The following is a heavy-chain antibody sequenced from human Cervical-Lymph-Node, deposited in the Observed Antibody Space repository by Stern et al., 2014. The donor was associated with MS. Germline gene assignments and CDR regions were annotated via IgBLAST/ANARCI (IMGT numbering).Heavy chain of an antibody. CDR1: GLTFTTYA. Sequence: VHLVESGGGLVQPGGSQRLSCAASGLTFTTYALSWVRQAPGKGLEWVSTITVNGASTSSADSVKGRFTLSRDNSKNTLYLHMSSLRADDSAVYYCATNPVNSFGFVYRYFDYWGQGALVTVSS. CDR2: ITVNGAST. D-gene: IGHD5-18*01. CDR3: ATNPVNSFGFVYRYFDY. V-gene: IGHV3-23*04. J-gene: IGHJ4*02.